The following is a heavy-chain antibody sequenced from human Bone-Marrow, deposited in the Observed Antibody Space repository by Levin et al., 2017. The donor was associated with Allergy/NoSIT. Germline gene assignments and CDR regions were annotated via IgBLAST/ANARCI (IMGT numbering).Heavy chain of an antibody. V-gene: IGHV5-10-1*01. J-gene: IGHJ2*01. D-gene: IGHD4-17*01. CDR2: IDPSDSYT. CDR3: ARRSGVLRGLYGYFDL. CDR1: GYIFTNSW. Sequence: KTGGSLRLSCQASGYIFTNSWITWVRQIPGRGLEWMGRIDPSDSYTNYSPSFHGHVTISVDKSTGTAYLQWRSLRASDTAIYYCARRSGVLRGLYGYFDLWGRGSLVTVSS.